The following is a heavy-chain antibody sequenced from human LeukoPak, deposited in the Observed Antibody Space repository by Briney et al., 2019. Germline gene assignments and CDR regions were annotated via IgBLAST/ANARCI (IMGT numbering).Heavy chain of an antibody. J-gene: IGHJ4*02. D-gene: IGHD3-10*01. CDR1: GFTFSSYA. V-gene: IGHV3-23*01. Sequence: GGSLRLSCAASGFTFSSYAMSWVRQAPGEGLEWVSAISGSGGSTYYADSVKGRFTISRDNSKNTLYLQMNSLRAEDTAVYYCAKDLIPFFTYYYGSGRDDYWGQGTLVTVSS. CDR2: ISGSGGST. CDR3: AKDLIPFFTYYYGSGRDDY.